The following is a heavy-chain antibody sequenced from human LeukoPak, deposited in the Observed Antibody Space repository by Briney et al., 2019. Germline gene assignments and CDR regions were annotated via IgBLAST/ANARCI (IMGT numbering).Heavy chain of an antibody. D-gene: IGHD3-16*01. Sequence: PSETLSLTCTVSGYSISSGYYWGWIRQPPGKGLEWIGSICHSGRTYYNPSLKSRVTISVDTSNNQFSLKLSSVTAADTAVYYCARDLGFGYFDYWGQGTLVTVSS. CDR3: ARDLGFGYFDY. CDR1: GYSISSGYY. V-gene: IGHV4-38-2*02. CDR2: ICHSGRT. J-gene: IGHJ4*02.